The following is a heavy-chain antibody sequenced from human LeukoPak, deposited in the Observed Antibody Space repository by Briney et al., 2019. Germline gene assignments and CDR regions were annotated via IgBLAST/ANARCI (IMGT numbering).Heavy chain of an antibody. CDR1: GFTFSNHW. Sequence: PGGSLRLSCAASGFTFSNHWMHWVRQVPGKGPVWVSRSDGGGSSTSYADSVKGRFSISRDNAKNSLYLQMNSLRAEDTALYYCAKAGGSGYTDAFDYWGQGTLVTVSS. D-gene: IGHD3-3*01. V-gene: IGHV3-74*01. CDR2: SDGGGSST. J-gene: IGHJ4*02. CDR3: AKAGGSGYTDAFDY.